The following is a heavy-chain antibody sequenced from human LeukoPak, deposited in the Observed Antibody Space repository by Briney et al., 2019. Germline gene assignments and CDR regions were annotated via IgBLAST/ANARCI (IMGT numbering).Heavy chain of an antibody. D-gene: IGHD3-3*01. CDR2: IYHSGST. Sequence: SETLSLTCAVSGGSISSSNWWSWVRQPPGKGLEWIGEIYHSGSTYYNPSLKSRVTISVDTSKNQFSLKLSPVTAADTAVYYCARDPQYYDFWSGYLRGAFDIWGQGTMVTVSS. J-gene: IGHJ3*02. CDR3: ARDPQYYDFWSGYLRGAFDI. V-gene: IGHV4-4*02. CDR1: GGSISSSNW.